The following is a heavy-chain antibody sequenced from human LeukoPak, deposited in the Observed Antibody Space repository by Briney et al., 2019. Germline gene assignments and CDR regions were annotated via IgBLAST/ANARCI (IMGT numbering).Heavy chain of an antibody. CDR2: IYSGGST. Sequence: PGGSLRLSCAASGFTFSDYYMSWIRQAPGKGLEWVSVIYSGGSTYYADSVKGRFTISRDNSKNTPYLQMNSLRAEDTAVYYCARATYYYGPYGMDVWGQGTTVTVSS. CDR3: ARATYYYGPYGMDV. V-gene: IGHV3-66*01. J-gene: IGHJ6*02. D-gene: IGHD3-10*01. CDR1: GFTFSDYY.